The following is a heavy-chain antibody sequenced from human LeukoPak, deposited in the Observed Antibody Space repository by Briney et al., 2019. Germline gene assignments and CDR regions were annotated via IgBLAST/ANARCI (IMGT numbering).Heavy chain of an antibody. Sequence: PAETLSLTCTVSGGSISIYYWSWIRQPPGKGLEWIGYTYNSGSTNYNPSLKSRVTISVDTSKNQFSLKLSSVTAADTAVYYCARVGAAAGLDYWGQGTPVTVSS. V-gene: IGHV4-59*01. CDR3: ARVGAAAGLDY. CDR1: GGSISIYY. J-gene: IGHJ4*02. CDR2: TYNSGST. D-gene: IGHD6-13*01.